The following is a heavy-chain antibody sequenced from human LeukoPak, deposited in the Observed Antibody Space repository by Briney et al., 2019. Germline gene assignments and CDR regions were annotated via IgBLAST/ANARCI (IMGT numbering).Heavy chain of an antibody. CDR3: ARVYQSAEYYFDY. Sequence: PSETLSLTCTVSGGSLDSSYWSWIRPPPGKGLEWIGYIYYTGSTEYHPSLKRRVTISLDTSKNQVSLKLTSVTAADTAVYYCARVYQSAEYYFDYWGQGNLVSVSS. V-gene: IGHV4-59*01. D-gene: IGHD2-2*01. J-gene: IGHJ4*02. CDR2: IYYTGST. CDR1: GGSLDSSY.